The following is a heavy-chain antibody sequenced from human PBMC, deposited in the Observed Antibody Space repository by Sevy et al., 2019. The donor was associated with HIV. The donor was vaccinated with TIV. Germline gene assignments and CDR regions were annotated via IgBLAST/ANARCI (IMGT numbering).Heavy chain of an antibody. Sequence: GGSLRLSCAASGFALSNYYAMHWVRQAPGKGLEWVALISYDGSDKYYADSVKGRFTITRDNFKNTLYLQMNSLTTEDTAMYYCARPRANYVDHYFFYAMDVWGQGTTVTVSS. CDR2: ISYDGSDK. CDR3: ARPRANYVDHYFFYAMDV. J-gene: IGHJ6*02. V-gene: IGHV3-30-3*01. D-gene: IGHD4-17*01. CDR1: GFALSNYYA.